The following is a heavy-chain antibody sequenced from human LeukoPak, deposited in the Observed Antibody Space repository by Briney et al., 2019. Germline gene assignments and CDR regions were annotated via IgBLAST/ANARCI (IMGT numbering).Heavy chain of an antibody. D-gene: IGHD3-22*01. J-gene: IGHJ4*02. CDR2: IYYSGST. V-gene: IGHV4-39*01. CDR1: GGSISSSSYY. Sequence: SETLSLTCTVSGGSISSSSYYWGWIRQPPGKGLEWIGSIYYSGSTYYNPSLKSRVAISVDTSKNQFSLKLSSVTAADTAVYYCARLDPYDSSGYYGDYFDYWGQGTLVTVSS. CDR3: ARLDPYDSSGYYGDYFDY.